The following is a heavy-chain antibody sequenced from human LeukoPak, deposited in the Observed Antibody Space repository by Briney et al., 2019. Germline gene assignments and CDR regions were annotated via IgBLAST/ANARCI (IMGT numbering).Heavy chain of an antibody. CDR1: GGSISSYY. Sequence: SETLSLTCTVSGGSISSYYWSWIRQPPGKGLEWIGYIYYSGSTNYNPSLKSRVTISVDTSKNQFSLKLSSVTAADTAVYYCARHTFGSGSYLTWFDPWGQGNLVTVSS. CDR3: ARHTFGSGSYLTWFDP. D-gene: IGHD3-10*01. J-gene: IGHJ5*02. V-gene: IGHV4-59*08. CDR2: IYYSGST.